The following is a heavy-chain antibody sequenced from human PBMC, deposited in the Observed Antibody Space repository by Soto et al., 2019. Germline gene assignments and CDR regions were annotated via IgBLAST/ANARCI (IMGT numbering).Heavy chain of an antibody. Sequence: QVQLVQSGADVQRPGSSVRVXCKASGDTFNFYTINWVRQAPGQGLQWMGRINPILSMSNYAPRFQGRVTMTADKSTSTAYMELSSLRSEDTAMYYCATSXGSGXRAFDSWGQGALVTVSS. J-gene: IGHJ4*02. CDR3: ATSXGSGXRAFDS. CDR1: GDTFNFYT. CDR2: INPILSMS. D-gene: IGHD3-10*01. V-gene: IGHV1-69*02.